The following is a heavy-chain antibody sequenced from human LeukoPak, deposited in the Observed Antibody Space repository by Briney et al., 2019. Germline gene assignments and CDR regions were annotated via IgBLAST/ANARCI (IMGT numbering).Heavy chain of an antibody. CDR2: ISSNGGST. D-gene: IGHD2-15*01. V-gene: IGHV3-64*01. CDR3: ARGLMGGYCSGGSCYSVGFDY. Sequence: GGSLRLSCAASEFTFSSYAMHWVRQAPGKGLEYVSGISSNGGSTYYANSVKGRFTISRDNSKNTLYLQMGSLRAEDMAVYYCARGLMGGYCSGGSCYSVGFDYWGQGTLVTVSS. J-gene: IGHJ4*02. CDR1: EFTFSSYA.